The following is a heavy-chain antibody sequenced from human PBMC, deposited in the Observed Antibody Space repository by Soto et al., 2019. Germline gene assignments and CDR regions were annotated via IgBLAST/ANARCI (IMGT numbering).Heavy chain of an antibody. D-gene: IGHD6-6*01. CDR2: IYPGDSDT. Sequence: GESLKISCKGSGYSFTTYWIAWVRQMPGKGLEWMGIIYPGDSDTRYSPSFQGQVTISADKSISTAYLQWGGLKASDTAMYFCARLEYSSSSGMDVWGQGTTVTVSS. CDR1: GYSFTTYW. J-gene: IGHJ6*02. CDR3: ARLEYSSSSGMDV. V-gene: IGHV5-51*01.